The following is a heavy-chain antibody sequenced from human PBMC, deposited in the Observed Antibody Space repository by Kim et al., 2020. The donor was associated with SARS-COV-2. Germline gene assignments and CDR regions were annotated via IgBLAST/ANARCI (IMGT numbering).Heavy chain of an antibody. Sequence: ASVKVSCKASGYTFTSYYMHWVRQAPGQGLEWMGMINLSADRTNYAQNFQGRVTMTRDTSTSTVYMELSSLRSEDTAMYYCAREPPGATDGFEYWGQGTLVTVSS. V-gene: IGHV1-46*01. CDR2: INLSADRT. D-gene: IGHD1-1*01. CDR1: GYTFTSYY. CDR3: AREPPGATDGFEY. J-gene: IGHJ4*02.